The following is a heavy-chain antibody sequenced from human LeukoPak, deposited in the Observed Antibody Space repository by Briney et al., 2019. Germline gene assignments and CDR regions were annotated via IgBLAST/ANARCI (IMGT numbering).Heavy chain of an antibody. Sequence: PGGSLRLSCAASGFIFSSYGMHWVRQAPGKGLEWVAVISYDGGNISYTDSVKGRFTISRDNSKNTLYLQMNSLRAEDAAVYYCAKVDYYDSSGNYPNWFDPWGQGTLVTVSS. D-gene: IGHD3-22*01. J-gene: IGHJ5*02. V-gene: IGHV3-30*18. CDR1: GFIFSSYG. CDR2: ISYDGGNI. CDR3: AKVDYYDSSGNYPNWFDP.